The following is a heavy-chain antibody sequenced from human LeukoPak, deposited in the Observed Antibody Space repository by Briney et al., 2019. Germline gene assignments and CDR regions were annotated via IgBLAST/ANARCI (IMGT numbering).Heavy chain of an antibody. CDR3: ARDSGDYGGNSDYFDY. J-gene: IGHJ4*02. V-gene: IGHV1-46*01. D-gene: IGHD4-23*01. Sequence: ASVKVSCKASGYTFTTHYMHWVRQAPGQGLEWMGIINPSDDSTSYAQKFQGRVTMTRDTSTSTVYMELTSLRSEDTAVFHCARDSGDYGGNSDYFDYWGQGTLVTVSS. CDR2: INPSDDST. CDR1: GYTFTTHY.